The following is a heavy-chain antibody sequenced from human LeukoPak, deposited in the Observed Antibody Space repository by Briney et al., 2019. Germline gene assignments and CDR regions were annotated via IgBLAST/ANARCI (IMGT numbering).Heavy chain of an antibody. CDR3: ARDNFGSLDY. D-gene: IGHD3-10*01. V-gene: IGHV3-30*03. J-gene: IGHJ4*02. CDR1: GFTFSSYG. CDR2: ISYDGSNK. Sequence: GGSLRLSCAASGFTFSSYGMHWVRQAPGMGLEWVAVISYDGSNKYYADSVKGRFTISRDNSKNTLYLQMDSLRVEDTAVYYCARDNFGSLDYWGQGTLVTVSS.